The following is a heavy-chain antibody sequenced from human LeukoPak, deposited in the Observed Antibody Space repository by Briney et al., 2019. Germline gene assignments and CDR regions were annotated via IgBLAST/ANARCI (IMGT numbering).Heavy chain of an antibody. J-gene: IGHJ4*02. CDR2: MNPNSGNT. CDR3: ARGDYCSVGSCHSRY. D-gene: IGHD2-15*01. V-gene: IGHV1-8*01. CDR1: GYTFTSYD. Sequence: ASVKVSCKASGYTFTSYDINWVRQATGQGLEWMGWMNPNSGNTGYAQNFQGRVTITRDTSISTAYMELNSLRSEDTAVYYCARGDYCSVGSCHSRYWGQGTLVTVPS.